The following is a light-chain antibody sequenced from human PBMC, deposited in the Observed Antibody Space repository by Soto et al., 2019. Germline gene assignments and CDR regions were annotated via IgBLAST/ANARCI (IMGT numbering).Light chain of an antibody. Sequence: IVVTKCPPTLSMTPGIRATLSCRSSQNISSYLIWYQQKPGQAPRLLIYDVSNRATGIPARFSGSGSGTDFTLTISSLEPEDFAVYYCQQRSNWPRTFGQGTKVDVK. CDR3: QQRSNWPRT. V-gene: IGKV3-11*01. J-gene: IGKJ1*01. CDR1: QNISSY. CDR2: DVS.